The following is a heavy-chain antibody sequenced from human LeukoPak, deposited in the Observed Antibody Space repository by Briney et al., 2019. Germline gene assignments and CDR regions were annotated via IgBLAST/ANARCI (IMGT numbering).Heavy chain of an antibody. CDR2: ISGDSAYI. V-gene: IGHV3-21*01. CDR3: ARALLQPAAAGYRNWFDP. D-gene: IGHD6-13*01. Sequence: PGGSLRLSCAASGFTFSPYSMNWVRQAPGEGLEWVSSISGDSAYIYYADSVKGRFTISRANAKNSLYLQMNSLRAEDTAVYYCARALLQPAAAGYRNWFDPWGQGTLVTVSS. CDR1: GFTFSPYS. J-gene: IGHJ5*02.